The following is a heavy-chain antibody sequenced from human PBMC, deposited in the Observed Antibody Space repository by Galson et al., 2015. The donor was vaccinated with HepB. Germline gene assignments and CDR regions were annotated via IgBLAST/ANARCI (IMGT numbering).Heavy chain of an antibody. CDR1: GFTFSSYG. Sequence: SLRLSCAASGFTFSSYGMHWVRQAPGKGLEWVAVIWYDGSNKYYADSVKGRFTISRDNSKNTLYLQMNSLRAEDTAVYYCARDQPPAFRYCSGGSCYEGAFDIWGQGTMVTVSS. D-gene: IGHD2-15*01. J-gene: IGHJ3*02. V-gene: IGHV3-33*01. CDR2: IWYDGSNK. CDR3: ARDQPPAFRYCSGGSCYEGAFDI.